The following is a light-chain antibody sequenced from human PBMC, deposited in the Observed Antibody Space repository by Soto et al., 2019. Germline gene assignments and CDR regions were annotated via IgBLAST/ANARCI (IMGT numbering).Light chain of an antibody. Sequence: QSALTQPASVSGSPGQSITISCTGTSSDFGNYNLVSWYQQHPGKVPKLILFEVNKRPSGVSGRFSGSKSGNTASLTISGLQAEDEADYYCSAYAGSNTFVFGTGTKVTVL. J-gene: IGLJ1*01. V-gene: IGLV2-23*02. CDR2: EVN. CDR1: SSDFGNYNL. CDR3: SAYAGSNTFV.